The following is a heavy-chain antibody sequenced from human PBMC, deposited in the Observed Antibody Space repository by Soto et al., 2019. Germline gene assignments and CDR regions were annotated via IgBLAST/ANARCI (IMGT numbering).Heavy chain of an antibody. Sequence: PGGSLRLSCAASGFTFSSYAMSWVRQAPGKGLEWVSAISGSGGSTYYADSVKGRFTISRDNSKNTLYLQMNSLRAEDTAVYYCAKKPDQWLKAEYFQHWGQGTLVTVSS. J-gene: IGHJ1*01. V-gene: IGHV3-23*01. CDR1: GFTFSSYA. D-gene: IGHD6-19*01. CDR2: ISGSGGST. CDR3: AKKPDQWLKAEYFQH.